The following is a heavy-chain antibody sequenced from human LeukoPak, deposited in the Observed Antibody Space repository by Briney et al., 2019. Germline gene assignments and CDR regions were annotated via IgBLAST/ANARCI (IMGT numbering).Heavy chain of an antibody. CDR3: ARIYCSGGSCSDY. CDR2: IYHSGST. CDR1: GYSISSGYY. J-gene: IGHJ4*02. D-gene: IGHD2-15*01. Sequence: SETLSLTCAVSGYSISSGYYWGWIRQPPGKGLEWIGSIYHSGSTYYNPSLKSRVTISVDTSKNQFSLKLSSVTAADTAVYYCARIYCSGGSCSDYWGQGTLVTVSS. V-gene: IGHV4-38-2*01.